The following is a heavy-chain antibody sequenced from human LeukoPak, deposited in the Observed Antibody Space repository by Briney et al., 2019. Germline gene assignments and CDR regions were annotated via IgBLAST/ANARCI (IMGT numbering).Heavy chain of an antibody. CDR2: MKQDGSEK. CDR1: GFSLSRYW. J-gene: IGHJ5*02. CDR3: VRDNPRCCGVVPANIDDL. V-gene: IGHV3-7*01. Sequence: GGSLRLSCAASGFSLSRYWMSWVRQAPGKGLEWVANMKQDGSEKKYVDSVKGRFTISRDNTKNSLYLQMNSLRADDTAMYYCVRDNPRCCGVVPANIDDLWGQGTLVTVSS. D-gene: IGHD2-21*02.